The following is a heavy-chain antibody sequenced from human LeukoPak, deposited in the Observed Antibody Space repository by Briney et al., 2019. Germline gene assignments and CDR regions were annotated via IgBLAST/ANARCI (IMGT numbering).Heavy chain of an antibody. Sequence: ASVKVSCKASGYTFTSYGINWVRQATGQGHKWMGWMNPISGNTGHAQKFQGRVTVTRDTSISTAYMELSRLRSEDTAVYYCARGPPIRGYRYGYDTGYYYSYSMDVWGKGTTVTISS. CDR1: GYTFTSYG. CDR3: ARGPPIRGYRYGYDTGYYYSYSMDV. D-gene: IGHD5-18*01. CDR2: MNPISGNT. J-gene: IGHJ6*03. V-gene: IGHV1-8*02.